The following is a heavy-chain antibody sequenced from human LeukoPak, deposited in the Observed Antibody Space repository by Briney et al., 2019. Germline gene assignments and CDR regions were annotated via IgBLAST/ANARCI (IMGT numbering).Heavy chain of an antibody. CDR1: GYTFISYD. V-gene: IGHV1-69*05. Sequence: SVKVSCKASGYTFISYDVNWVRQAPGQGLEWMGGIIPIFGTANYAQKFQGRVTITTDESTSTAYMELSSLRSEDTAVYYCAKELSGGWPFDYWGQGALVTVSS. D-gene: IGHD6-19*01. J-gene: IGHJ4*02. CDR2: IIPIFGTA. CDR3: AKELSGGWPFDY.